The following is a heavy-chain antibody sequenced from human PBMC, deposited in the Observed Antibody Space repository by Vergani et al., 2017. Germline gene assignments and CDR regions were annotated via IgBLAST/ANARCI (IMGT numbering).Heavy chain of an antibody. CDR3: AKGYDFWSGLHMDV. CDR1: GFTFSSYA. Sequence: VQLVESGGGVVQPGESLRLSCAASGFTFSSYAMSWVRQAPGKGLEWVSAISGSGGSTYYADSVKGRFTISRDNSKNTLYLQMNSLRAEDTAVYYCAKGYDFWSGLHMDVWGKGTTVTVSS. D-gene: IGHD3-3*01. J-gene: IGHJ6*03. CDR2: ISGSGGST. V-gene: IGHV3-23*04.